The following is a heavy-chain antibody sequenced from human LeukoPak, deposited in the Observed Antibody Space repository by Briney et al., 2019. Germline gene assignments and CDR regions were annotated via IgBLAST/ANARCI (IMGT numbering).Heavy chain of an antibody. V-gene: IGHV4-34*01. D-gene: IGHD4-17*01. Sequence: SXTLSLTCAVYGGSFSGYYWSWIRQPPGKGLEWIGEINHSGSTNYNPSLKSRVTISVDTSKNQFSLKLSSVTAADTAVYYCVYDYGELDYWGQGTLVTVSS. CDR1: GGSFSGYY. CDR2: INHSGST. J-gene: IGHJ4*02. CDR3: VYDYGELDY.